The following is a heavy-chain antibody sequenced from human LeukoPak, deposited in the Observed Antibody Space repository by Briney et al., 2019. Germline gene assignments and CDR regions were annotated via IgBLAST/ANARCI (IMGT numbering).Heavy chain of an antibody. D-gene: IGHD3-16*01. CDR1: GFTFSSYS. CDR2: ISSSSSTI. V-gene: IGHV3-48*01. Sequence: GGSLRLSCAASGFTFSSYSMNWVRQAPGKGLEWVSYISSSSSTIYYADSVKGRFTISRDNAKNSLYLQMNSLRAEDTAVYYWAGGGGGMGGRFAYWGRETWVTVSS. J-gene: IGHJ4*02. CDR3: AGGGGGMGGRFAY.